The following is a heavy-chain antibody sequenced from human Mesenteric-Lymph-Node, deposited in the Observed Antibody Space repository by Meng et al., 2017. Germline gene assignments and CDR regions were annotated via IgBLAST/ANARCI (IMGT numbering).Heavy chain of an antibody. D-gene: IGHD3-22*01. CDR3: ARGGWYYDSSAYYRIHGYFDS. J-gene: IGHJ4*02. CDR1: RFTFSSYE. V-gene: IGHV3-48*03. Sequence: GGSLRLSCATSRFTFSSYEMNWVRQAPGKGPEWVSYISSSGDTIYYADSVKGRFSISRDNAKSSLYLQMNSLRAEDTAVYYCARGGWYYDSSAYYRIHGYFDSWGQGTLVTVSS. CDR2: ISSSGDTI.